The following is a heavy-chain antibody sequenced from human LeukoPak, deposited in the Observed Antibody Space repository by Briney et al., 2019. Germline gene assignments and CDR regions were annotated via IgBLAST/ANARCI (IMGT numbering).Heavy chain of an antibody. CDR3: ARDDWGIAAAGTYWFDP. D-gene: IGHD6-13*01. J-gene: IGHJ5*02. V-gene: IGHV3-11*06. CDR2: ISSSSSYT. Sequence: PGGSLRLSCAASGFTFSDYYMSWIRQAPGKGLEWVSYISSSSSYTNYADSVKGRFTISRDNAKNSLYLQMNSLRAEDTAVYYCARDDWGIAAAGTYWFDPWGQGTLVTVSS. CDR1: GFTFSDYY.